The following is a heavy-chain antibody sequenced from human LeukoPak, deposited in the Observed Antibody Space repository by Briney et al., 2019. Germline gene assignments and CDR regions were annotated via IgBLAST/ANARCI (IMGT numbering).Heavy chain of an antibody. CDR2: INAGNGNT. CDR1: GYTFTSYA. Sequence: ASVEVSCKASGYTFTSYAMHRVRQAPGQRLEWMGWINAGNGNTKYSQKFQGRVTITRDTSASTAYMELSSLRSEDTAVYHCARVLRHYYGSGGAFDYWGQGTLVTVSS. D-gene: IGHD3-10*01. CDR3: ARVLRHYYGSGGAFDY. J-gene: IGHJ4*02. V-gene: IGHV1-3*01.